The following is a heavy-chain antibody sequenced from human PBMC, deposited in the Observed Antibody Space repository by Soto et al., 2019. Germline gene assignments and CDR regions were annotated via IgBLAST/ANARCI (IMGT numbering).Heavy chain of an antibody. CDR3: ERVAAAGTYFDY. J-gene: IGHJ4*02. Sequence: QVQLQESGPGLVKPSGTLSLTCAVSGGSISSSNWWSWVRQPPGKGLEWIGEIYHSGNTNYNPSLKSRVTISVDTSKTQFSLKLSSVTAADTAVYYCERVAAAGTYFDYWGQGTLVTVSS. CDR2: IYHSGNT. V-gene: IGHV4-4*02. CDR1: GGSISSSNW. D-gene: IGHD6-13*01.